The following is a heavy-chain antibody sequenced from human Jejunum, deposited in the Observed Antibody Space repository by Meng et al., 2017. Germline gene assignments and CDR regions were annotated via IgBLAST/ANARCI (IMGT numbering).Heavy chain of an antibody. CDR3: AGRSYNYDDYFDF. J-gene: IGHJ4*02. V-gene: IGHV1-2*06. CDR1: GYTLNGFY. CDR2: INTNTGGT. D-gene: IGHD5-24*01. Sequence: QAQMEQSGAEVRKPGASVKVSCRASGYTLNGFYMHWVRQAPGQGLEWMGRINTNTGGTNYAQNFKGSITLTRDTSTVYMEVNRLRSDDTAMYYCAGRSYNYDDYFDFWGRGTLVTVSS.